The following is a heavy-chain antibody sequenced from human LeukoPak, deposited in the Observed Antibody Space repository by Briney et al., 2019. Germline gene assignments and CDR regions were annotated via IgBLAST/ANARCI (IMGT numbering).Heavy chain of an antibody. CDR1: GFTFSNYW. CDR2: IKQDGNEI. CDR3: ARDCSSTNCYGNY. D-gene: IGHD2-2*01. V-gene: IGHV3-7*01. J-gene: IGHJ4*02. Sequence: GGSLRLSCAASGFTFSNYWMSWVRQAPGKGLEWVAIIKQDGNEIYYVDSMKGRFTISRDNAKNPLYLQMNSLRAEDTAVYYCARDCSSTNCYGNYWGQGTLVTVSS.